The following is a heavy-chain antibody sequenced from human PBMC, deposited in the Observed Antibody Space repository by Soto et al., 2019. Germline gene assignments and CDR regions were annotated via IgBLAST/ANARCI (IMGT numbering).Heavy chain of an antibody. J-gene: IGHJ4*02. CDR1: GFPLNSHD. D-gene: IGHD1-1*01. Sequence: LRLSCAASGFPLNSHDMGWVRQTPGKGLEWVSSISVSADRTYYADSVKGRFTISRDNSKNTLFLQLNSLRAEDTALYYCARVKRGPLGIFDFWGQGTPVTVSS. CDR2: ISVSADRT. CDR3: ARVKRGPLGIFDF. V-gene: IGHV3-23*01.